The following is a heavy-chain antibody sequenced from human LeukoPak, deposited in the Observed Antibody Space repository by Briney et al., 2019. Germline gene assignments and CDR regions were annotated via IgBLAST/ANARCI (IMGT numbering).Heavy chain of an antibody. CDR3: ASSRYFDWSRFDP. V-gene: IGHV4-39*01. D-gene: IGHD3-9*01. Sequence: SETLSLTCTVSGGSISSSSYYWGWIRQPPGKGLEWIGCIYYSGSTYYNPSLKSRVTISVDTSKNQFSLKLSSVTAADTAVYYCASSRYFDWSRFDPWGQGTLVTVSS. CDR2: IYYSGST. J-gene: IGHJ5*02. CDR1: GGSISSSSYY.